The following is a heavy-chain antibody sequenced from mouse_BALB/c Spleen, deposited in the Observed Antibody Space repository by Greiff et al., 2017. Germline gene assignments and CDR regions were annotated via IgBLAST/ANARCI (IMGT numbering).Heavy chain of an antibody. V-gene: IGHV2-4-1*01. Sequence: GQLQQSGPGLVQPSQSLSITCTVSGFSLTSYGVHWVRQSPGKGLEWLGVIWSGGSTDYNAAFISRLSISKDNSKSQVFFKMNSLQADDTAIYYCARKALGRDYYAMDYWGQGTSVTVSS. J-gene: IGHJ4*01. CDR1: GFSLTSYG. CDR3: ARKALGRDYYAMDY. CDR2: IWSGGST. D-gene: IGHD2-10*02.